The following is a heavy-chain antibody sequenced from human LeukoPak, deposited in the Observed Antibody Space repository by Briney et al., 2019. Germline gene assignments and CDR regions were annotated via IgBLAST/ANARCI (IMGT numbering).Heavy chain of an antibody. CDR1: GGSISSYY. V-gene: IGHV4-59*12. J-gene: IGHJ4*02. CDR2: IYYSGST. CDR3: ARDKIGRLNSSGYPHY. D-gene: IGHD3-22*01. Sequence: PSETLSLTCTVSGGSISSYYWSWIRQPPGKGLEWIGYIYYSGSTNYNPSLKSRVTISVDTSKNQFSLKLSSVTAADTAVYYCARDKIGRLNSSGYPHYWGQGTLVTVSS.